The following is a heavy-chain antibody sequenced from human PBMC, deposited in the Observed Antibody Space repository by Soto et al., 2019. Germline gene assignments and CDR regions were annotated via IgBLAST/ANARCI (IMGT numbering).Heavy chain of an antibody. CDR2: IYYSGST. CDR1: AGSIIRYY. J-gene: IGHJ6*02. Sequence: PETLSDTCPVSAGSIIRYYWSLIRQPPGKRLEWIGYIYYSGSTNYNPSRKRRVTISVDTSENQFSLKLSSVTPADTAVYYCARLSYVMDVWGQGTPVNGS. D-gene: IGHD3-16*02. CDR3: ARLSYVMDV. V-gene: IGHV4-59*01.